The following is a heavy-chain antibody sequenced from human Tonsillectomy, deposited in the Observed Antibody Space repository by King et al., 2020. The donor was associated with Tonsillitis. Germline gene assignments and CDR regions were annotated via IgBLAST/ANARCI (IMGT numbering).Heavy chain of an antibody. V-gene: IGHV4-39*01. CDR2: MYYSGLF. CDR3: ARSVSGSFDY. Sequence: QLQESGPGVVKPSETLSLTRTVSGGSISSSDHDWAWLRQPPGKGLVWIGYMYYSGLFLSNPSPKSRITIPGGTSANRFSLKLSTVTAADTAVYFCARSVSGSFDYWGQGAPVTVSS. CDR1: GGSISSSDHD. D-gene: IGHD1-26*01. J-gene: IGHJ4*02.